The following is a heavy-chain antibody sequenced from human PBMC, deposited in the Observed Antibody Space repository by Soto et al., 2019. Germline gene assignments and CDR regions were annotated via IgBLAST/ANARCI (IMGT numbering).Heavy chain of an antibody. CDR2: TYYRSKWYN. CDR3: ARWIKDSSSWDYYYYGMDV. D-gene: IGHD6-13*01. CDR1: GDSVSSNSAA. V-gene: IGHV6-1*01. J-gene: IGHJ6*02. Sequence: PSQTLSLTCAISGDSVSSNSAAWNWISQSPSRGLEWLGRTYYRSKWYNDYAVSVKSRITINPDTSKNQFSLQLNSVTPEDTAVYYCARWIKDSSSWDYYYYGMDVWGQGTTVTVSS.